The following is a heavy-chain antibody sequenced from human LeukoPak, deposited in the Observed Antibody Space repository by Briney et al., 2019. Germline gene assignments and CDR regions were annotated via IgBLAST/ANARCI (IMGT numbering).Heavy chain of an antibody. J-gene: IGHJ6*02. CDR1: DDAITACW. CDR3: ASTPLSDLDV. CDR2: IFHKGYT. D-gene: IGHD3-3*01. Sequence: SRSLCLTRALSDDAITACWGSGIRQPPGESLEWVGYIFHKGYTNYNPSLKSRVTISMDTSKKQFSLTLKSVTAADTAVYYCASTPLSDLDVWGQGTTVIVTS. V-gene: IGHV4-59*01.